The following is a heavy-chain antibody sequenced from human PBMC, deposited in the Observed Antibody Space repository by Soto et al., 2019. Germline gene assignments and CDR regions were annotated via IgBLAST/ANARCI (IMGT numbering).Heavy chain of an antibody. J-gene: IGHJ4*02. V-gene: IGHV1-69*01. CDR1: GDTFSSYA. CDR3: ARVGPAHYYDSSGYYSPLDY. D-gene: IGHD3-22*01. CDR2: IIPMFGTA. Sequence: QVQLVQSGAEVKKPGSSVKVSCTASGDTFSSYAINWVRQAPGQGLEWMGGIIPMFGTANYAQKFKGRVTITAGESTSTVYMGLSSLRSEDTAVYYCARVGPAHYYDSSGYYSPLDYWGQGTLVTVSS.